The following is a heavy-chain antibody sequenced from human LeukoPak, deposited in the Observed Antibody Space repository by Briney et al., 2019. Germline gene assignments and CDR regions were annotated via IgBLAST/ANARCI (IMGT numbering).Heavy chain of an antibody. CDR3: ARDGGYDNFFDY. D-gene: IGHD5-12*01. V-gene: IGHV4-59*12. CDR2: IYYSGST. J-gene: IGHJ4*02. CDR1: GGSISSYY. Sequence: SETLSLTCTVSGGSISSYYWSWIRQPPGKGLEWIGYIYYSGSTNYNPSLKSRVTISVDTSKNQFSLKLSSVTAADTAVYYCARDGGYDNFFDYWGQGTLVTVSS.